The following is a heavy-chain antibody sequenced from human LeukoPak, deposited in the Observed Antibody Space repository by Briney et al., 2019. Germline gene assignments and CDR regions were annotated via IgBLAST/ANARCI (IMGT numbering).Heavy chain of an antibody. J-gene: IGHJ4*02. D-gene: IGHD2-21*02. Sequence: GASVKVSCKTSGYTFTSYGLSWVRQAPGQGLEWMGCIITYNGNTYYSQKLQGRVTMTTDTSTSTAYMELRSLRSDDTAVYYCARVSAYCGGDCYRYFDYWGQGTLVTVSS. CDR1: GYTFTSYG. V-gene: IGHV1-18*01. CDR3: ARVSAYCGGDCYRYFDY. CDR2: IITYNGNT.